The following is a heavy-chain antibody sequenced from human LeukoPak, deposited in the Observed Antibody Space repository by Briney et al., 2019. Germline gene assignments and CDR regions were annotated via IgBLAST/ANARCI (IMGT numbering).Heavy chain of an antibody. D-gene: IGHD4-23*01. CDR2: INSDESST. V-gene: IGHV3-74*01. CDR1: GFTFSSYW. CDR3: VRGNDYGGPHY. Sequence: GRSLRLSCAASGFTFSSYWMHWVRQAPGKGLMWLSRINSDESSTSYADSVKGRFTISRDNGKNTLFLQMNSLRAEDAAVYYCVRGNDYGGPHYWGQGTLVTVSS. J-gene: IGHJ4*02.